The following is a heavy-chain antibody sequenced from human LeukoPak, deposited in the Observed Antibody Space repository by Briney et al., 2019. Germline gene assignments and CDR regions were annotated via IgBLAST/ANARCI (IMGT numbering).Heavy chain of an antibody. Sequence: SETLSLTCTVSGGSISSSSYYWGWIRQPPGKGLEWIGSIYYSGSTNYNPSLKSRVTISVDTSKNQFSLKLSSVTAADTAVYYCARHLSSGSYLVGAFDIWGQGTMVTVSS. J-gene: IGHJ3*02. CDR2: IYYSGST. V-gene: IGHV4-39*01. CDR3: ARHLSSGSYLVGAFDI. CDR1: GGSISSSSYY. D-gene: IGHD1-26*01.